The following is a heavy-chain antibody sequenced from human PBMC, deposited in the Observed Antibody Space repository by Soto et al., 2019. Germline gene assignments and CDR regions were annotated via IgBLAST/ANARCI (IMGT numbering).Heavy chain of an antibody. CDR2: ISYDGSNK. CDR3: AREIPAMVRGVIITAAFDI. Sequence: QVQLVESGGGVVQPGRSLRLSCAASGFTFSSYAMHWVRQAPDKGLEWVAVISYDGSNKYYADSVKCRFTISRDNSKNTLYLQMNSLRAEDTAVYYCAREIPAMVRGVIITAAFDIWGQGTMVTVSS. J-gene: IGHJ3*02. D-gene: IGHD3-10*01. CDR1: GFTFSSYA. V-gene: IGHV3-30-3*01.